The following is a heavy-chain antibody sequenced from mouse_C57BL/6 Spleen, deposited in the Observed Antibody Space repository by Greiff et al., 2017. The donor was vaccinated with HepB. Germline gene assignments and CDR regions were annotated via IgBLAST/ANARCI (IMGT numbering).Heavy chain of an antibody. CDR3: AREGNQYYGSSDY. J-gene: IGHJ2*01. V-gene: IGHV1-76*01. Sequence: QVQLKESGAELVRPGASVKLSCKASGYTFTDYYINWVKQRPGQGLEWIARIYPGSGNTYYNEKFKGKATLTAEKSSSTAYMQLSSLTSEDSAVYFCAREGNQYYGSSDYWGQSTTLTVSS. CDR2: IYPGSGNT. D-gene: IGHD1-1*01. CDR1: GYTFTDYY.